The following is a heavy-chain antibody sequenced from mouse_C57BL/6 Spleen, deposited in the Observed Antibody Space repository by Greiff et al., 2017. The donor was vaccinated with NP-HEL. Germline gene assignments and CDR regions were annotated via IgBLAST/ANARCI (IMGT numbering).Heavy chain of an antibody. CDR3: AKGGRLRQDYAY. CDR1: GFTFSDYG. CDR2: ISSGSSTI. Sequence: EVQLVESGGGLVKPGGSLKLSCAASGFTFSDYGMHWVRQAPEKGLEWVAYISSGSSTIDYADTVKVRFTITRDNAKNALFLQLTSLRSEATAMYYCAKGGRLRQDYAYRGKGTMVTVSA. V-gene: IGHV5-17*01. D-gene: IGHD2-4*01. J-gene: IGHJ3*01.